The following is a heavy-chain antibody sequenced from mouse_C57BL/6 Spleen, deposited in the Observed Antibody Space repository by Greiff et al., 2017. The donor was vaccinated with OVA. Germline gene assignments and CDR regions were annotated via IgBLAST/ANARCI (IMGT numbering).Heavy chain of an antibody. J-gene: IGHJ1*03. Sequence: QLQQPGAELVKPGASVKMSCKASGYTFTSYWITWVKQRPGQGLEWIGDIFPGSGSTNYNEKFKSKATLTVDTSSSTAYIQLSSLTSEDSAVYGRAITHTTVVAPWYFDVWGTETTVTVSS. CDR2: IFPGSGST. V-gene: IGHV1-55*01. CDR1: GYTFTSYW. D-gene: IGHD1-1*01. CDR3: AITHTTVVAPWYFDV.